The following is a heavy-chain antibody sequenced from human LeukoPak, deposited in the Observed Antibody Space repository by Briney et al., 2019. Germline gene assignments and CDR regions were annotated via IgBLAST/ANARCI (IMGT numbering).Heavy chain of an antibody. CDR1: AFTLRSHG. V-gene: IGHV3-23*01. CDR2: ISGSGANT. Sequence: PGGSLRLSCAASAFTLRSHGMTWVRQAPGKGLEWVSAISGSGANTYYADSAKGRFTISRDNSKNTLYLQINSLRAEDTALYYCAKLGPAGYSSAWADYWGQGTLVIVSS. CDR3: AKLGPAGYSSAWADY. D-gene: IGHD6-19*01. J-gene: IGHJ4*02.